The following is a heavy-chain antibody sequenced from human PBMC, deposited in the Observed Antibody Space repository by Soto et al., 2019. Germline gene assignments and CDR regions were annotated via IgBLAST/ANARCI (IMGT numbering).Heavy chain of an antibody. CDR1: GFTFSRCS. V-gene: IGHV3-23*01. D-gene: IGHD3-10*02. Sequence: PAASLTLSCAASGFTFSRCSMSWVRPAPGKGLEWVSTISGSGGVTYYADSVKGRFTISRDNSKNTLYLRMNSLRGEDMAVYYCAKILGVRMALLFDYWGQGTLVTVSS. CDR3: AKILGVRMALLFDY. CDR2: ISGSGGVT. J-gene: IGHJ4*02.